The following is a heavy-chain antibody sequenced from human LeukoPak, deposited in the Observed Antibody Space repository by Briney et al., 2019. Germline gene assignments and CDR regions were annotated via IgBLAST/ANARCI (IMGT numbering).Heavy chain of an antibody. CDR1: GFTFSSYS. Sequence: GGSLRLSCAASGFTFSSYSMNWVRQAPGKGLEYVSAISSNGGSTYYANSVKGRFTISRDNSKNTLYLQMGSLRAEDMAVYYCARDGGSYAYGAFDIWGQGTMVTVSS. V-gene: IGHV3-64*01. CDR2: ISSNGGST. D-gene: IGHD1-26*01. J-gene: IGHJ3*02. CDR3: ARDGGSYAYGAFDI.